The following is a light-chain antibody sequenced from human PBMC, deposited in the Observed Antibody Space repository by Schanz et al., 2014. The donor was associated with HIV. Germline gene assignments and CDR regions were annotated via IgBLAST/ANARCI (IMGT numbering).Light chain of an antibody. V-gene: IGLV1-40*01. CDR2: GNY. J-gene: IGLJ2*01. CDR1: SSNIGAHYD. Sequence: QSVLTQPPSVSGAPGQRVTISCTGSSSNIGAHYDVHWYQQLPGTAPKLLIYGNYNRPSGVPDRFSGSKSGTSVSLAITGLQAEDEADYYCQSYDNSLRGVIFRGGTKVTVL. CDR3: QSYDNSLRGVI.